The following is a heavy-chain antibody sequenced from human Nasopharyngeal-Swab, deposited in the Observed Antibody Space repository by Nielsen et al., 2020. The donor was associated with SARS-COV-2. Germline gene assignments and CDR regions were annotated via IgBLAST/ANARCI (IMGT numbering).Heavy chain of an antibody. V-gene: IGHV4-59*08. CDR2: VYDSGST. Sequence: SETLSLTCTVSGGSMSNFHWSWIRLSPGKGLEWIGYVYDSGSTKYNPSLNSRVTISVDTSKTQFYLKVRSVTAADTAVYYCARHANYDYVWGSYRPHDAFDIWGQGTMVTVSS. D-gene: IGHD3-16*02. CDR3: ARHANYDYVWGSYRPHDAFDI. CDR1: GGSMSNFH. J-gene: IGHJ3*02.